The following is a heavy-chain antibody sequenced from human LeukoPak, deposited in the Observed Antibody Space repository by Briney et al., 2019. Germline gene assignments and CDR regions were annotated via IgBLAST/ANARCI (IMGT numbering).Heavy chain of an antibody. CDR2: ISSSGSIM. CDR1: VFTFSSYE. D-gene: IGHD6-19*01. CDR3: VRYGGLAGDAFDI. J-gene: IGHJ3*02. Sequence: PGGSLRLSCAASVFTFSSYEMIWVRQAPGKGLECVSYISSSGSIMFYADSVKGRFTISRDNAKNSLYLQMNSLRAEDTAVYYCVRYGGLAGDAFDIWGQGTMVTVSS. V-gene: IGHV3-48*03.